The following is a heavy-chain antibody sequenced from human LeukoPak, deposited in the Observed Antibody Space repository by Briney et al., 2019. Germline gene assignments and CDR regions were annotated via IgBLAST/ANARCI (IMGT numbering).Heavy chain of an antibody. V-gene: IGHV1-69*06. CDR3: ARASRYFDWLLPYYYYMDV. Sequence: GASVKVSCKASGGTFSSYAISWVRQAPGQGLEWMGGIIPIFGTANYAQKFQGRVTITADKSTSTAYMELSSLRSEDTAVYYCARASRYFDWLLPYYYYMDVWGKGTTVTVSS. CDR1: GGTFSSYA. D-gene: IGHD3-9*01. J-gene: IGHJ6*03. CDR2: IIPIFGTA.